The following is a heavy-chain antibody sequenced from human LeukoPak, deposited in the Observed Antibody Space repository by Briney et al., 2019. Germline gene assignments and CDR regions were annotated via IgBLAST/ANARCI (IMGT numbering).Heavy chain of an antibody. J-gene: IGHJ4*02. CDR3: AREGYDFWSGYSGDY. Sequence: ASVKVSCKASVYTFTSYGISWVRQAPGQGREWMGWISAYNCNTNYAQKLQGRVTMTTDTSTSTAYMELRSLRSDATAVYYCAREGYDFWSGYSGDYWGQGTLVTVSS. D-gene: IGHD3-3*01. CDR2: ISAYNCNT. V-gene: IGHV1-18*01. CDR1: VYTFTSYG.